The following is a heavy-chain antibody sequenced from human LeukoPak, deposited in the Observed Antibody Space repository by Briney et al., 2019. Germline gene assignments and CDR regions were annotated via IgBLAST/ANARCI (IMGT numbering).Heavy chain of an antibody. Sequence: SETLSLTCAVYGGSFSGYYWSWIRQPPGKGLEWIGEINHSGSTHYNPSLKSRVTISVDTSKNQFSLKLSSVTAADTAVYYCARVFGLYNWFDPWGQGTLVTVSS. CDR3: ARVFGLYNWFDP. D-gene: IGHD3-10*01. V-gene: IGHV4-34*01. J-gene: IGHJ5*02. CDR2: INHSGST. CDR1: GGSFSGYY.